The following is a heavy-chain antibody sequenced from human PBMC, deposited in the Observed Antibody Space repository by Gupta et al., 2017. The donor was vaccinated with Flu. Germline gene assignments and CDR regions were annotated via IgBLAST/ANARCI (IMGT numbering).Heavy chain of an antibody. D-gene: IGHD2-21*02. CDR2: IYTSGST. V-gene: IGHV4-4*07. Sequence: QVQLQESGPGLVKPSETLSLTCTVSGDSISCYYWSWIRQPAGKGLEWIGRIYTSGSTTYNPSLKSRVTMSVDTSKNQFSLKLSSVTAADTAVYYCARDRRAYCGGDCYDGNFQHWGQGTLVTVSS. CDR3: ARDRRAYCGGDCYDGNFQH. J-gene: IGHJ1*01. CDR1: GDSISCYY.